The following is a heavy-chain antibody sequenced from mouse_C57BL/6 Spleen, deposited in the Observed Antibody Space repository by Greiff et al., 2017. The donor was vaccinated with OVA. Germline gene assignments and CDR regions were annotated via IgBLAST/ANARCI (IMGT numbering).Heavy chain of an antibody. V-gene: IGHV1-55*01. D-gene: IGHD2-3*01. J-gene: IGHJ4*01. CDR1: GYTFTSYW. CDR3: ARSGLLRVGAMDY. CDR2: IYPGSGST. Sequence: QVQLQQPGAELVKPGASVQMSCKASGYTFTSYWITWVKQRPGQGLEWIGDIYPGSGSTNYNEKFKSKATLTVDTSSSTAYMQLSSLTSEDSAVYYCARSGLLRVGAMDYWGQGTSVTVSS.